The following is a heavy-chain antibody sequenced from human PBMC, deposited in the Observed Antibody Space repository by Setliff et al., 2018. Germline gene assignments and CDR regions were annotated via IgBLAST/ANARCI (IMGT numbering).Heavy chain of an antibody. Sequence: SETLSLTCTVSGASISSGGYYWTWIRQPAGKALEWIGHISPGGSTTYHPSLKSRVTISPDTSKNHFSLKVNSVPAADTALYYCARSPSSGAYWNPRPFYSDYWGQGTLVTVS. J-gene: IGHJ4*02. CDR3: ARSPSSGAYWNPRPFYSDY. D-gene: IGHD1-26*01. CDR1: GASISSGGYY. V-gene: IGHV4-61*09. CDR2: ISPGGST.